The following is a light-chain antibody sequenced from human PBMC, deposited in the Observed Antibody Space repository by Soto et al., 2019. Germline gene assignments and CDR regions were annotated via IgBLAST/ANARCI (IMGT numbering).Light chain of an antibody. V-gene: IGKV1-5*01. J-gene: IGKJ5*01. CDR2: DAS. CDR3: QQYKRYIIT. CDR1: QPIXSW. Sequence: IPMTQCASTLSGSVGDRVTITCRASQPIXSWFAWYQQKPGKAPKVLXYDASSWESGVPSRLSGSGSGTEFTLTISSLQPDDCATYYCQQYKRYIITVGQGTRLEIK.